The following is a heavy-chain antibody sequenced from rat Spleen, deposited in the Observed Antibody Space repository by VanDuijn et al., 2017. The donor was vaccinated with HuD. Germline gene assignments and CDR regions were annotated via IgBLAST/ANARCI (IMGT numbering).Heavy chain of an antibody. CDR2: ISYDGSGT. D-gene: IGHD4-3*01. CDR1: GFTFSDYN. J-gene: IGHJ2*01. V-gene: IGHV5-7*01. CDR3: ARWEFGLFDY. Sequence: EVQLVESGGGLVQPGRSLKLSCAASGFTFSDYNMAWVRQAPKKGLEWVATISYDGSGTFYRDSVKGRLTISRDNAESTQYLQMDSLKSEDTATYYCARWEFGLFDYWGQGVMVTVSS.